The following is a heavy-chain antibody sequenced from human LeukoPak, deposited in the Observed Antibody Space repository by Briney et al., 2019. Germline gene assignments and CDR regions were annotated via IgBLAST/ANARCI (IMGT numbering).Heavy chain of an antibody. CDR2: IYYSGST. Sequence: PSETLSLTCTVSGGSISSSSYYWGWIRQPPGKGLEWIGSIYYSGSTYYNPSLKSRVTISVDTSKNQFSPKLSSVTAADTAVYYCARHYSFGRYSSGWYGDAFDIWGQGTMVTVSS. CDR1: GGSISSSSYY. D-gene: IGHD6-19*01. CDR3: ARHYSFGRYSSGWYGDAFDI. J-gene: IGHJ3*02. V-gene: IGHV4-39*01.